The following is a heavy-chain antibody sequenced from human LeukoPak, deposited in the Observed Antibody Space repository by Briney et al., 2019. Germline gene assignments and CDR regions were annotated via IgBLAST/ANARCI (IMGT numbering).Heavy chain of an antibody. CDR3: AKDGYYDFWSGYGYYYYYMDV. CDR1: GFTFSSYW. CDR2: IWYDGSNK. Sequence: GGSLRLSCAASGFTFSSYWMSWVRQAPGKVLEWVAVIWYDGSNKYYADSVKGRFTISRDNSKNTLYLQMNSLRAEDTAVYYCAKDGYYDFWSGYGYYYYYMDVWGKGTTVTVSS. V-gene: IGHV3-33*06. D-gene: IGHD3-3*01. J-gene: IGHJ6*03.